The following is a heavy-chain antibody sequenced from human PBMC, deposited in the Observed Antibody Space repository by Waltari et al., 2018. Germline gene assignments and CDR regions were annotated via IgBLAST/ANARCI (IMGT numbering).Heavy chain of an antibody. CDR3: ARGWIGTTSLGHDGMDV. CDR2: IYTGGDT. D-gene: IGHD4-17*01. CDR1: GFRVSTNY. V-gene: IGHV3-53*01. Sequence: EVQLVESGGCLIQPGGSVSLSCSVCGFRVSTNYMSWVRQAPGKGREWVSVIYTGGDTYYADSVKGRFSISRDNSKNTLYLQMNSLRVEDTAIYYCARGWIGTTSLGHDGMDVWGQGTTVTVSS. J-gene: IGHJ6*02.